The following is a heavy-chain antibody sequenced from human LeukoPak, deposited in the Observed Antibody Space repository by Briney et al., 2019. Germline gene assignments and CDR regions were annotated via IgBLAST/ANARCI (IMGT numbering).Heavy chain of an antibody. CDR1: GFTFSDYY. J-gene: IGHJ4*02. V-gene: IGHV4-39*01. CDR2: IFYSGST. D-gene: IGHD2-2*01. CDR3: ARHGCSSNICHFDY. Sequence: GSLRLSCAASGFTFSDYYMSWIRQAPGKGLEWIGSIFYSGSTSYNPSLKSRVTLPVDTSKNHFSLKLSSVTAADTAVYYCARHGCSSNICHFDYWGQGTLVTVSS.